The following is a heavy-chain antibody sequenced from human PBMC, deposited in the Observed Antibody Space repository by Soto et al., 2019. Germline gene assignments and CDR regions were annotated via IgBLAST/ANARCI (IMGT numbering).Heavy chain of an antibody. CDR3: ARDGQVGATPYGYYGMDV. D-gene: IGHD1-26*01. CDR2: IIPIFGTA. Sequence: QVQLVQSGAEVKKPGSSVKVSCKASGGTFSCYAISWVRQAPGQGLEWMGGIIPIFGTANYAQKFQGRVTITADESTSTAYMELSSLRSEDTAVYYCARDGQVGATPYGYYGMDVWGQGTTVTVSS. CDR1: GGTFSCYA. V-gene: IGHV1-69*01. J-gene: IGHJ6*02.